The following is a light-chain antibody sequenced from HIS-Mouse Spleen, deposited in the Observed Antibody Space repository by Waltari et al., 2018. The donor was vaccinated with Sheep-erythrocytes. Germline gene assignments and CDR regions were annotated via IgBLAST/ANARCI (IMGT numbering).Light chain of an antibody. CDR1: SSDVGSYNP. CDR2: EGS. V-gene: IGLV2-23*01. CDR3: CSYAGSSTPWV. Sequence: LTQPASVSGSPGQSITISCTGTSSDVGSYNPVSWYQQHPGKAPKLMIYEGSKRPSGVSNRFSGSKSGNTASLTISGLQAEDEADYYCCSYAGSSTPWVFGGGTKLTVL. J-gene: IGLJ3*02.